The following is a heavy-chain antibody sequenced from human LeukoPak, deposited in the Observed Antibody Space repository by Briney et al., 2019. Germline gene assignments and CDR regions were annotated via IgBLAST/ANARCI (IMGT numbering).Heavy chain of an antibody. J-gene: IGHJ4*02. CDR3: ARDPRDGYNYRGDY. V-gene: IGHV3-21*01. CDR2: ISRSSSYI. Sequence: GGALRLSCAASGVTFSSDSMNWGRQAPGKGLEWVSSISRSSSYIYYADSVKGRFTISRDNAKNSLYLQMNSLRAEDTAVYYCARDPRDGYNYRGDYWGQGTLVTVSS. CDR1: GVTFSSDS. D-gene: IGHD5-24*01.